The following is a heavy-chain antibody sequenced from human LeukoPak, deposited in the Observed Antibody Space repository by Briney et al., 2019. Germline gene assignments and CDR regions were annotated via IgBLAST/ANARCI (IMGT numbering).Heavy chain of an antibody. D-gene: IGHD3-10*01. CDR3: AKSSLIRGVTLDAFDI. V-gene: IGHV3-23*01. CDR2: ISGSGGST. J-gene: IGHJ3*02. CDR1: GFTFSSYA. Sequence: GGSLRLSCAASGFTFSSYAMNWVRQAPGKGLEWVSAISGSGGSTDYADSVKGRFTIPRDNSKNTLYLQMNSLRAEDTAVYYCAKSSLIRGVTLDAFDIWGQGTMVTVSS.